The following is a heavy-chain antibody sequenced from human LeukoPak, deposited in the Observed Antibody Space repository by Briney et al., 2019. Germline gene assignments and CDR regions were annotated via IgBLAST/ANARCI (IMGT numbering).Heavy chain of an antibody. Sequence: SETLSLTCTVSGGSISSGDYYWSWIRQPPGKGLEWIGYIYYSGSTYYNPSLKSRVTISVDTSKNQFSLKLSSVTAADTAVYYCARVVGYGDYPLDYWGQGTLVTVSS. CDR3: ARVVGYGDYPLDY. J-gene: IGHJ4*02. V-gene: IGHV4-30-4*02. CDR1: GGSISSGDYY. CDR2: IYYSGST. D-gene: IGHD4-17*01.